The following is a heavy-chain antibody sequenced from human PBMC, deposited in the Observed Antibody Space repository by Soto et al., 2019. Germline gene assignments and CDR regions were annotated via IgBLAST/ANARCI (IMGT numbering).Heavy chain of an antibody. CDR1: GYIFTNFY. CDR2: INPNGGST. D-gene: IGHD2-2*01. J-gene: IGHJ4*02. Sequence: QVQLVQPGAEVKKPGASVKFSCKASGYIFTNFYIHWVRQAPGQGLEWIGIINPNGGSTNYAQNCQCRVTMTRDTSTSTVYKDLSSLRSEDTAVYFCPRGLASSVYWGQGTLITVSS. V-gene: IGHV1-46*03. CDR3: PRGLASSVY.